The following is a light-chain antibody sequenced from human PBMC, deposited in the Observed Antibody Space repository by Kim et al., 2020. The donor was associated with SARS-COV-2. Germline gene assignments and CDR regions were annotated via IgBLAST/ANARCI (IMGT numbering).Light chain of an antibody. CDR3: CSYAGSSTSWV. CDR2: EDS. Sequence: SITISYTGARRVVGTYSLVTWYQQHPGKAPEVMIYEDSKRPSGVSNRVSGSKSGNTASLTISGLQPEDEADYYCCSYAGSSTSWVFGGGTKLTVL. CDR1: RRVVGTYSL. J-gene: IGLJ3*02. V-gene: IGLV2-23*01.